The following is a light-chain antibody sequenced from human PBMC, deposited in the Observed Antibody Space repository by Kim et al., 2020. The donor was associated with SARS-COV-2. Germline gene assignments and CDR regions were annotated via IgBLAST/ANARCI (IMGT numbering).Light chain of an antibody. CDR1: QDISND. V-gene: IGKV1-17*03. J-gene: IGKJ1*01. Sequence: DIQMTQSPSAMSASVGDRVTITCRASQDISNDLVWFQQKPGEVPKRLIFSAATLQSGVPSRFRGSASGTEFTLTISSLQPEDFATYYCLQHKSYLPTFGQGTKVDIK. CDR2: SAA. CDR3: LQHKSYLPT.